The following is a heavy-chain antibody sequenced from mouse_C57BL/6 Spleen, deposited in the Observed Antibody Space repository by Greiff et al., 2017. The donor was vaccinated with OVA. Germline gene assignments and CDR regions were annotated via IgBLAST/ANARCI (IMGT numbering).Heavy chain of an antibody. CDR3: AIITTVVATDYFDY. V-gene: IGHV1-82*01. J-gene: IGHJ2*01. Sequence: VQLQRSGPELVKPGVSVKISCKASGYAFSSSWMNWVKQRPGKGLEWIGRIYPGDGDTNYNGKFKGKATLTADKSSSTAYMQRSSLTSEDSAVYFCAIITTVVATDYFDYWGQGTTLTVSS. CDR2: IYPGDGDT. CDR1: GYAFSSSW. D-gene: IGHD1-1*01.